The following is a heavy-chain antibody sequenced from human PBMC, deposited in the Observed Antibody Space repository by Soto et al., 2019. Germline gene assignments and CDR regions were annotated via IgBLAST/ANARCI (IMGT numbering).Heavy chain of an antibody. Sequence: PSETLSLTCTVSGGSISSGGYYWSWIRQRPGKGLEWIGDIHYSGSTFYNPSLKSRVTISVDTSENQFSLKLSSMTAADTAVYYCARGEVLPAASLDYWGQRTLVTVSS. D-gene: IGHD2-2*01. CDR1: GGSISSGGYY. CDR3: ARGEVLPAASLDY. CDR2: IHYSGST. J-gene: IGHJ4*02. V-gene: IGHV4-31*03.